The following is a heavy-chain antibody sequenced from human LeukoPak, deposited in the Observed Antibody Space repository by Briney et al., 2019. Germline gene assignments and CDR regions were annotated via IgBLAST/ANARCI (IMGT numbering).Heavy chain of an antibody. V-gene: IGHV4-59*01. J-gene: IGHJ5*02. D-gene: IGHD2-2*01. Sequence: KPSETLSLTCTVSGGSISSYYWSWIRQPPGKGLEWIGYIYYSGSTNYNPSLKSRVTISVDTSKNQFSLKLSSVTAADTAVYYCARDCSSTSCPDFSGSDPWGQGTLVTVSS. CDR2: IYYSGST. CDR1: GGSISSYY. CDR3: ARDCSSTSCPDFSGSDP.